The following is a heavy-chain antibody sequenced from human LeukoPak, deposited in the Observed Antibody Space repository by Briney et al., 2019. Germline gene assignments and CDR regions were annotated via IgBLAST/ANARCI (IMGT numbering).Heavy chain of an antibody. Sequence: SVKVSCKASGGTFSSYAISWVRQAPGQGLEWMGRIIPILGIANYAQKLQGRVTITADKSTSTAYMELSSLRSEDTAVYYCARELDASIAARFDPWGQGTLVTVSS. CDR2: IIPILGIA. CDR1: GGTFSSYA. V-gene: IGHV1-69*04. J-gene: IGHJ5*02. D-gene: IGHD6-6*01. CDR3: ARELDASIAARFDP.